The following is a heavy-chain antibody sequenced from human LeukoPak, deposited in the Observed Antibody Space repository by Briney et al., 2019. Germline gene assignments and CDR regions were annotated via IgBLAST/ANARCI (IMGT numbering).Heavy chain of an antibody. CDR2: IYYSGST. Sequence: SETLSLTCTVSGGSISSSSYYWGWIRQPPGKGLEWIGSIYYSGSTYYNPSLKSRVTISVDTSKNQFSLKLSSVTAADTAVYYCARQTSSGWYFLYYFDYWGQGTLVTVSS. CDR1: GGSISSSSYY. V-gene: IGHV4-39*01. CDR3: ARQTSSGWYFLYYFDY. D-gene: IGHD6-19*01. J-gene: IGHJ4*02.